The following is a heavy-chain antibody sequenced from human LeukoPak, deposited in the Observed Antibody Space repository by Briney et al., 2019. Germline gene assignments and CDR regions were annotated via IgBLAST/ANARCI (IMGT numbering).Heavy chain of an antibody. CDR2: INAGNGNT. CDR3: ARGIAVALNWFDP. CDR1: GGTFSSYA. Sequence: ASVEVSCKASGGTFSSYAISWVRQAPGQRLEWMGWINAGNGNTKYSQKFQGRVTITRDTSASTAYMELSSLRSEDTAVYYCARGIAVALNWFDPWGQGTLVTVSS. V-gene: IGHV1-3*01. D-gene: IGHD6-19*01. J-gene: IGHJ5*02.